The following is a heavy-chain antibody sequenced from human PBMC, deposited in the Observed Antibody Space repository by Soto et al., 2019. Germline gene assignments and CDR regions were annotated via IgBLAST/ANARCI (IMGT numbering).Heavy chain of an antibody. CDR1: GGTFSSYA. CDR3: ARVASGSYYDDDDAFDI. Sequence: SVKVSCKASGGTFSSYAISWVRQAPGQGLEWMGGIIPIFGTANYAQKFQGRVTITADKSTSTAYMELSSLRSEDTAVYYCARVASGSYYDDDDAFDIWGQGTMVTVSS. J-gene: IGHJ3*02. CDR2: IIPIFGTA. D-gene: IGHD1-26*01. V-gene: IGHV1-69*06.